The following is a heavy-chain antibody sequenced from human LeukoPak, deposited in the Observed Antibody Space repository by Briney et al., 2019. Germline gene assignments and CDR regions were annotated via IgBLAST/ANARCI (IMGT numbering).Heavy chain of an antibody. V-gene: IGHV4-61*01. CDR3: ARSPSGYRFDS. Sequence: SETLSLTCAVSGGYVNRGTFFWTWIRKPPGKGLEWIGYISNSGSTNYHPSLKSRVTISSDTSKTQFTLKLTSVTATDTAVYYCARSPSGYRFDSWGQGTLVTVSS. CDR1: GGYVNRGTFF. CDR2: ISNSGST. J-gene: IGHJ4*02. D-gene: IGHD3-22*01.